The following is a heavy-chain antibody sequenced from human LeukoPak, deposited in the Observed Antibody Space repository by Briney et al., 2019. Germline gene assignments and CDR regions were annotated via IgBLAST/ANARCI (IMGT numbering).Heavy chain of an antibody. V-gene: IGHV1-69*02. D-gene: IGHD2-2*01. CDR3: ARGVVVPAATAEYFQH. CDR1: GGTFSSYT. CDR2: IIPILGIA. Sequence: SVKVSCKAPGGTFSSYTISWVRQAPGQGLEWMGRIIPILGIANYAQKFQGRVTITADKSTSTAYMELSSLRSEDTAVYYCARGVVVPAATAEYFQHWGQGTLVTVSS. J-gene: IGHJ1*01.